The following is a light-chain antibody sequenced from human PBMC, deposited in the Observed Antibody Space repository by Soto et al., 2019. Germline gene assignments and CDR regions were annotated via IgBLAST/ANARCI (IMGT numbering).Light chain of an antibody. CDR1: QSVSSY. J-gene: IGKJ5*01. Sequence: EIVLTHSPATLSLSPGERATLSRRASQSVSSYLAWYQQKPGQAPRLLIYDASNRATGIPARFSGSGSGTDFTLTISSLEPEDFAVYYCQQRSNWPPITFGQGTRLEI. CDR2: DAS. V-gene: IGKV3-11*01. CDR3: QQRSNWPPIT.